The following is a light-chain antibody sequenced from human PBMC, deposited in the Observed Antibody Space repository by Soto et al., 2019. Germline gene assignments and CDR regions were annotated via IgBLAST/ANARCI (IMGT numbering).Light chain of an antibody. Sequence: DIQMTQSPSSLSASVGDRVTIACRASQGINDRLAWYQQKPGQAPYLLIFAASTLRSGVPSRFSGSGSGAAFTLTISSLQPEDVATFYCQNYYRDPVTFGGGTKVDIK. CDR2: AAS. CDR1: QGINDR. CDR3: QNYYRDPVT. J-gene: IGKJ4*01. V-gene: IGKV1-27*01.